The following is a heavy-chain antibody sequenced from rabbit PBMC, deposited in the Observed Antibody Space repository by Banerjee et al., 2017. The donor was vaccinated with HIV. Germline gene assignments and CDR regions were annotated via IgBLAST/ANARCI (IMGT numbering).Heavy chain of an antibody. CDR3: VRAGGPNNL. CDR2: IDPVFGST. CDR1: GFDFSSNA. D-gene: IGHD4-1*01. Sequence: QEQLEESGGDLVKPEGSLTLTCKASGFDFSSNAMCWVRQAPGKGLEWIGYIDPVFGSTYYASWVNGRFTISSHNAQNTLYLQLNSLTAADTATYFCVRAGGPNNLWGQGTLVTVS. J-gene: IGHJ4*01. V-gene: IGHV1S47*01.